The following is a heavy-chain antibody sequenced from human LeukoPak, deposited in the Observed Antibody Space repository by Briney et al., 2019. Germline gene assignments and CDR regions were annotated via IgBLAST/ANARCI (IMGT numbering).Heavy chain of an antibody. D-gene: IGHD4-17*01. V-gene: IGHV3-23*01. J-gene: IGHJ1*01. CDR1: RFTFSTYA. CDR2: VSGGGGST. Sequence: GGSLRLSCAASRFTFSTYAMSWVRQAPGKGLEWVSTVSGGGGSTYYADSVKGRFTISRDNSKNTLYLQMNSLRAEDTAVYYCAKFRDGPYWGQGTLVTVSS. CDR3: AKFRDGPY.